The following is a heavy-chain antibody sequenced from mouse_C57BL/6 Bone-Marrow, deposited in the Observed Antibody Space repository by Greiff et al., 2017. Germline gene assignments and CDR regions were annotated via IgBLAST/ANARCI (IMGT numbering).Heavy chain of an antibody. CDR3: ARPWFYYAMDY. Sequence: VKLMESGAELARPGASVKMSCKASGYTFTSYTMHWVKQRPGQGLEWIGYINPSSGYTKYNQKFKDKATLTADKSSSTAYMQLSSLTSEDSAVYYCARPWFYYAMDYWGQGTSVTVSS. CDR1: GYTFTSYT. D-gene: IGHD2-2*01. J-gene: IGHJ4*01. V-gene: IGHV1-4*01. CDR2: INPSSGYT.